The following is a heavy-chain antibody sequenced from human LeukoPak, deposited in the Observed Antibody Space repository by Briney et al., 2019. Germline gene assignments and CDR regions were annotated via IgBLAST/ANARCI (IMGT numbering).Heavy chain of an antibody. Sequence: SETLSLTCTVSGGSISSYYWSWIRQPPGKGLEWIGYIYYSGSTNYNPSLKSRVTISVDTSKNQFSLKLSSVTAADTAVYYCARGGAAAGKIDYWGQGTLVTVSS. CDR1: GGSISSYY. CDR2: IYYSGST. J-gene: IGHJ4*02. CDR3: ARGGAAAGKIDY. D-gene: IGHD6-13*01. V-gene: IGHV4-59*01.